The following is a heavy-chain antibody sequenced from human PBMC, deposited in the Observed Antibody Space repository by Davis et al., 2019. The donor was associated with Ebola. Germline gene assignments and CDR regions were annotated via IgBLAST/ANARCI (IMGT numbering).Heavy chain of an antibody. V-gene: IGHV7-4-1*02. CDR2: INTNTGKP. CDR3: ARDAPIAVAGTVFNY. Sequence: ASVKVSCKASGYSFTTYAINWVRQAPGQGLEWMGWINTNTGKPMYARGFTGRFVFSLDTSVSTAYLQISSLEAEDTAMYYCARDAPIAVAGTVFNYWGQGTLVTVSS. CDR1: GYSFTTYA. D-gene: IGHD6-19*01. J-gene: IGHJ4*02.